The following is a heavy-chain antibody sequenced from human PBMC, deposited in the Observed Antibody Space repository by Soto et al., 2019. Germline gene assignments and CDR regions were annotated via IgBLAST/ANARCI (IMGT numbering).Heavy chain of an antibody. CDR3: ARRTRGVYDLDRLWEKFDY. CDR1: GFSLSSIGMG. V-gene: IGHV2-5*02. Sequence: QITVKESGLTLVKPTETLTLTCTFSGFSLSSIGMGVGWIRQPPGKALEWLALIYWDDDKRYSPSLSSRLTITQDPSKNQVDLTMTNMHPVDTATYYCARRTRGVYDLDRLWEKFDYWGQGTLVTVSS. CDR2: IYWDDDK. J-gene: IGHJ4*02. D-gene: IGHD5-12*01.